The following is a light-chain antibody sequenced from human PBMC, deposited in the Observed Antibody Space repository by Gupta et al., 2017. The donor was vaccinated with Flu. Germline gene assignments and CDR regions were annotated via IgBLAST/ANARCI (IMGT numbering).Light chain of an antibody. CDR3: QQYINLPYT. V-gene: IGKV1-33*01. Sequence: DIQMTQSPSSLSASVGDRVTITCQASHDINKNLNWFQQKPGKAPRLLIYDASNLETGVPSRFSGSGSGTDFTFTISSLQPEDIATYYCQQYINLPYTFGQGTKLEIK. CDR2: DAS. CDR1: HDINKN. J-gene: IGKJ2*01.